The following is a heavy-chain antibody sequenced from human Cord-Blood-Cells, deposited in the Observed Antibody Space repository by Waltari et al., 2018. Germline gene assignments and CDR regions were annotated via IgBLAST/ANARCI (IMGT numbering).Heavy chain of an antibody. CDR1: GGSVSSGSYY. D-gene: IGHD2-15*01. CDR2: IYYSGRT. J-gene: IGHJ5*02. V-gene: IGHV4-61*01. CDR3: ARAGYCSGGSCYNWFDP. Sequence: QVQLQESGPGLVKPSETLSLTCTVSGGSVSSGSYYWSWIRQPPGKGLEWIGYIYYSGRTNYNPSRKSRVTISVDTSKNQFSLKLSSVTAADTAVYYCARAGYCSGGSCYNWFDPWGQGTLVTVSS.